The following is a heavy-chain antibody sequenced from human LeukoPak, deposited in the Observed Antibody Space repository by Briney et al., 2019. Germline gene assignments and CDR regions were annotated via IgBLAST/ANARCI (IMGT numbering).Heavy chain of an antibody. D-gene: IGHD2-15*01. CDR1: GFTFSSYG. Sequence: GGSLRLSCAASGFTFSSYGMHWVRQAPGKGLEWVAVISYDGSNKYYADSVKGRFTISRDNSKNTLYLQMNSLRAEDTAVYYCARGGGEWWAISGYFDYCGQGTLVTVSS. J-gene: IGHJ4*02. CDR3: ARGGGEWWAISGYFDY. V-gene: IGHV3-30*03. CDR2: ISYDGSNK.